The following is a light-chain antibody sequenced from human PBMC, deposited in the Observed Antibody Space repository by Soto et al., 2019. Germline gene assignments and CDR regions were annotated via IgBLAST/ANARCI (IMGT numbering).Light chain of an antibody. CDR1: QSISKN. CDR2: SAS. Sequence: EIMLSQSLSSLSQSVGDRAGITCRASQSISKNLNWYQQKPGKAPELLIYSASSLPGGVPSRFTGSGSGTDFTLTISSLQPEDFSTYYCQQSYSTPWTFGQGTKVDIK. CDR3: QQSYSTPWT. V-gene: IGKV1-39*01. J-gene: IGKJ1*01.